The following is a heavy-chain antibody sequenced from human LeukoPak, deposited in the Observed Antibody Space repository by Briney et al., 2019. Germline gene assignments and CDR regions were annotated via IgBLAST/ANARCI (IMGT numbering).Heavy chain of an antibody. J-gene: IGHJ4*02. CDR3: ARVFGVDSSGYSPDY. V-gene: IGHV1-2*02. D-gene: IGHD3-22*01. Sequence: ASVKVSSKASGDTFTVYYMHWGRRAPGQGLEWMGWINPNSGGTNYAQKFQGRVTMTRDTSISTAYMELSRLRSDDTAVYYCARVFGVDSSGYSPDYWGQGTLVTVSS. CDR2: INPNSGGT. CDR1: GDTFTVYY.